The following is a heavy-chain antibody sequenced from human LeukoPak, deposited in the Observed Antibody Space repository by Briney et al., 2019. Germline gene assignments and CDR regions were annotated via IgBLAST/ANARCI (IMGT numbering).Heavy chain of an antibody. D-gene: IGHD3-10*01. CDR2: IIPILGIA. CDR3: ARVKELGPGYYFDY. Sequence: SVKVSCKASGYTFTGYYMHWVRQAPGQGLEWMGRIIPILGIANYAQKFQGRVTITADKSTSTAYMELSSLRSEDTAVYYCARVKELGPGYYFDYWGQGTLVTVSS. CDR1: GYTFTGYY. V-gene: IGHV1-69*04. J-gene: IGHJ4*02.